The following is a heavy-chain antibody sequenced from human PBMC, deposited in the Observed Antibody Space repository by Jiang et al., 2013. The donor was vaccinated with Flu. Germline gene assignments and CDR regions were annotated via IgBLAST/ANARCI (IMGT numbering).Heavy chain of an antibody. CDR3: ARDRGGHTIFGVVIASYYFDY. CDR2: IIPILGIA. CDR1: GGTFSTYA. D-gene: IGHD3-3*01. V-gene: IGHV1-69*04. Sequence: SGAEVKKPGSSVKVSCTASGGTFSTYAISWVRRAPGQGLEWMGRIIPILGIANYAQKFQGRVTITADESTSTAYMELSSLRSEDTAVYYCARDRGGHTIFGVVIASYYFDYWGQGTLVTVSS. J-gene: IGHJ4*02.